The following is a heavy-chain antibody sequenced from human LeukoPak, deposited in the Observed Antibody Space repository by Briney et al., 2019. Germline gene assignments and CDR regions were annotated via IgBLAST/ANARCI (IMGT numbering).Heavy chain of an antibody. D-gene: IGHD5-24*01. J-gene: IGHJ3*02. Sequence: GESLKISCKGSGYSFTSYWIGWMRQMPGKGLEWMGIIYPGDSDTRYSPSFQGQVTISADKSISTAYLQWSSLKASDTAMYYCARDARDGYNPDAFDIWGQGTMVTVSS. V-gene: IGHV5-51*01. CDR1: GYSFTSYW. CDR2: IYPGDSDT. CDR3: ARDARDGYNPDAFDI.